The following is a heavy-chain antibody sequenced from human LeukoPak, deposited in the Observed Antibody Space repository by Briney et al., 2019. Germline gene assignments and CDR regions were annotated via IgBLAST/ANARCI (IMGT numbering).Heavy chain of an antibody. CDR1: GYTFTGYY. J-gene: IGHJ4*02. CDR3: ARWAVGATGLEDY. Sequence: ASVKVSCKASGYTFTGYYMHWVRQAPGQGLEWMGWINPNSGGTNYAQKFQGRVTMTRDTSISTAYMELSRLRSDDTAVYYCARWAVGATGLEDYWGQGTLVTVSS. V-gene: IGHV1-2*02. CDR2: INPNSGGT. D-gene: IGHD1-26*01.